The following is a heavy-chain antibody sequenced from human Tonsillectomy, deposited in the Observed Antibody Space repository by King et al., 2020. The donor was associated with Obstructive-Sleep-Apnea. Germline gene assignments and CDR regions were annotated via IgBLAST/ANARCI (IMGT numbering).Heavy chain of an antibody. D-gene: IGHD3-10*01. CDR3: ARGRGSGSYYNKGDY. Sequence: QVQLVESVAEVKKPGASVKVSCKASGYTFTSYDINWVRQATGQGLEWMGWGNPNSGNTGYAQKFQGRGTMTRNTSISTAYMGLSSLRSEDTAVYYCARGRGSGSYYNKGDYWGQGTLVTVSS. J-gene: IGHJ4*02. CDR2: GNPNSGNT. CDR1: GYTFTSYD. V-gene: IGHV1-8*01.